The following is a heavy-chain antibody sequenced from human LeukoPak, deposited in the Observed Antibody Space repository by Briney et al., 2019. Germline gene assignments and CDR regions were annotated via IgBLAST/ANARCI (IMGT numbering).Heavy chain of an antibody. CDR3: AKVSRATMVRGVTVDY. J-gene: IGHJ4*02. Sequence: PGGSLRLSCAASGFTFSSYGMHWVRQAPGKGLEWVAFIRYDGSNKYYADSVKGRFTISRDNSKNTLYLQMNSLRAEDTAVYYCAKVSRATMVRGVTVDYWGQGTLVTVSS. CDR2: IRYDGSNK. D-gene: IGHD3-10*01. CDR1: GFTFSSYG. V-gene: IGHV3-30*02.